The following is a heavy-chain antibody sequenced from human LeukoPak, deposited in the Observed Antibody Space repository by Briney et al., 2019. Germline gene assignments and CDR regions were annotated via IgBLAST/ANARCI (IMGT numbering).Heavy chain of an antibody. CDR3: ARDLYVYMDV. CDR2: IYTSGST. Sequence: SETLSLTCTVSGGSISSGSYYWSWIRQPAGKGLEWIGRIYTSGSTNYNPSLKSRLSISLDTSKNQFSLKLSSVTAADTAVYYCARDLYVYMDVWGKGTTVTVSS. J-gene: IGHJ6*03. D-gene: IGHD3-16*01. V-gene: IGHV4-61*02. CDR1: GGSISSGSYY.